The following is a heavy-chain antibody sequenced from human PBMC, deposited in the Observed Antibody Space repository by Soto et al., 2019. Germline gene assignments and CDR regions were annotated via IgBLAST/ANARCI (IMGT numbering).Heavy chain of an antibody. Sequence: QVQLVQSGAEVKKPGASVKVSCKASGYTFTSYGISWVRQAPGQGPEWMGWISAYNGNTNYAQKHQGRVTMTTDTTTSTAYMELRSLRSDGTAVYYCARGTGGGYSSSWYLGDYWGQGTLVTVSS. CDR3: ARGTGGGYSSSWYLGDY. V-gene: IGHV1-18*01. D-gene: IGHD6-13*01. CDR1: GYTFTSYG. CDR2: ISAYNGNT. J-gene: IGHJ4*02.